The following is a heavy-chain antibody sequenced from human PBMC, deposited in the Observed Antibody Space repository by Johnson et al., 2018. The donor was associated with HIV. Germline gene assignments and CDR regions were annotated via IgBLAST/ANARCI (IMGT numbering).Heavy chain of an antibody. D-gene: IGHD4-17*01. CDR3: AKGWTTVTSRLDAFDF. J-gene: IGHJ3*01. CDR1: GFTFDDYA. Sequence: EVQVVESGGDLVQPGRSLRLSCAASGFTFDDYAMHWVRQAPGKGLEWVSGIIWNSGRIGYADSVKGRFTISRDNAKDSLFLQMNSLRAEDTALYYCAKGWTTVTSRLDAFDFWGQGTMVTVSS. CDR2: IIWNSGRI. V-gene: IGHV3-9*01.